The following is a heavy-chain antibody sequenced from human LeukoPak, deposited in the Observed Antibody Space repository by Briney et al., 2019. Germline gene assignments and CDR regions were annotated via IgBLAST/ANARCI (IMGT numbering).Heavy chain of an antibody. CDR1: GYTFTGYY. D-gene: IGHD1-20*01. J-gene: IGHJ4*02. CDR3: ATPRGGNWDDFDY. V-gene: IGHV1-69*02. Sequence: GASVKVSCKASGYTFTGYYMHWVRQAPGQGLEWMGRIIPILGIANYAQKFQGRVTITADKSTSTAYMELSSLRSEDTAVYYCATPRGGNWDDFDYWGQGTLVTVSS. CDR2: IIPILGIA.